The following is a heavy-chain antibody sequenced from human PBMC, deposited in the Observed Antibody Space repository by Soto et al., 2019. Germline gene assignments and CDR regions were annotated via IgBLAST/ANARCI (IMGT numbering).Heavy chain of an antibody. D-gene: IGHD3-10*01. CDR3: AKDRNPRGRYYLSGMDV. Sequence: PGGSLRLSCAASGFTFSSYAMSWVRQAPGKGLEWVSANSGSGGSTYYADSVKGRFTISRDNSKNTLYLQMNSLRAEDTAVYYCAKDRNPRGRYYLSGMDVWGQGSTVTVSS. CDR1: GFTFSSYA. CDR2: NSGSGGST. V-gene: IGHV3-23*01. J-gene: IGHJ6*02.